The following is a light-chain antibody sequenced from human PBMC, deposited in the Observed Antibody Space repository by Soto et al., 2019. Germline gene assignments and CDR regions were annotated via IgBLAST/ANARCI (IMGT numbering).Light chain of an antibody. CDR2: EGN. CDR1: SSDVGSYNL. CDR3: QSYDSSLSGFYV. J-gene: IGLJ1*01. Sequence: QSALTQPASVSGSPGQSITISRTGTSSDVGSYNLVSWYQVHPDKAPKLIIYEGNKRPSGVSDRFSGSKSGDTASLAITGLQAEDEADYYCQSYDSSLSGFYVFGTGTKLTVL. V-gene: IGLV2-14*02.